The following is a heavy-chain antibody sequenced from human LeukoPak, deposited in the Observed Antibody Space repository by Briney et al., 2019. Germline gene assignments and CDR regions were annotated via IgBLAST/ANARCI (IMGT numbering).Heavy chain of an antibody. CDR3: ARGLYDFWSGYYRSVWFDP. V-gene: IGHV4-34*01. CDR1: GGSFSGYY. CDR2: INHSGST. Sequence: SETLSLTCAVYGGSFSGYYWSWIRQPPGKGLEWIGEINHSGSTNYNPSLKSRVTISVDTSKNQFSLKLSSVTAADTAVYYCARGLYDFWSGYYRSVWFDPWGQGTLVTVSS. D-gene: IGHD3-3*01. J-gene: IGHJ5*02.